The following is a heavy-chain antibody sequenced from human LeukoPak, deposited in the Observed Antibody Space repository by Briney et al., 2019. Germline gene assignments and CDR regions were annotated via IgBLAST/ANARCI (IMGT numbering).Heavy chain of an antibody. CDR2: IYYSGST. CDR3: ARKAAAANGEVYYFDY. D-gene: IGHD6-13*01. CDR1: GGSISSGGYY. V-gene: IGHV4-31*03. J-gene: IGHJ4*02. Sequence: PSQTLSLTCTVSGGSISSGGYYWSWIRQHPGKGLEWIGYIYYSGSTYYNPSLKSRVTISVDTSKNQFSLKLSSVTAADTAVYYCARKAAAANGEVYYFDYWGQGTLVTVSS.